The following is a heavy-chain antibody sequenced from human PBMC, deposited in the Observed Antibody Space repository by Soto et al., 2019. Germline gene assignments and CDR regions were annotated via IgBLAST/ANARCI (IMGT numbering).Heavy chain of an antibody. Sequence: ASLKVSCKASGYTFTSYDINWVRQATGQGLEWMGWMNPNSGNTGYAQKFQGRVTMTRNTSISTAYMELSSLRSEDTAVYHCARCGQLLWFGELLSNGMDVWGQGTTVTVSS. D-gene: IGHD3-10*01. V-gene: IGHV1-8*01. CDR3: ARCGQLLWFGELLSNGMDV. CDR2: MNPNSGNT. J-gene: IGHJ6*02. CDR1: GYTFTSYD.